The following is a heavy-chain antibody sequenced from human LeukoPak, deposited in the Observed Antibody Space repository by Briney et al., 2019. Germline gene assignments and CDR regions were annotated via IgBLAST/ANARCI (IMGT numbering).Heavy chain of an antibody. CDR3: AELGITMIGGV. Sequence: SGGSLRLSCAASGFTFSSYEMTWVRQAPGKGLEWVSYISSRGSTIYYADSVKGRFTISRDNAKNSLYLQMSSLRAEDTAVYYCAELGITMIGGVWGKGTTVTISS. D-gene: IGHD3-10*02. V-gene: IGHV3-48*03. CDR1: GFTFSSYE. CDR2: ISSRGSTI. J-gene: IGHJ6*04.